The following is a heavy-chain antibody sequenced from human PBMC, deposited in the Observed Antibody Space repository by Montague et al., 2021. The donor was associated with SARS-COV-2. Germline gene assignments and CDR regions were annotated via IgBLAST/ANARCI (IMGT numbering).Heavy chain of an antibody. CDR1: GGSISSGGYY. D-gene: IGHD6-13*01. CDR3: ARVGRQQLVRLSGMDV. Sequence: TLSLTCTVSGGSISSGGYYWSWIRQHPGKGLEWIGYIYYSGSTYYNPSLESRVTISVDTSKNQFSLKLSSVTAADTAVYYCARVGRQQLVRLSGMDVWGQGTTVTVSS. V-gene: IGHV4-31*03. J-gene: IGHJ6*02. CDR2: IYYSGST.